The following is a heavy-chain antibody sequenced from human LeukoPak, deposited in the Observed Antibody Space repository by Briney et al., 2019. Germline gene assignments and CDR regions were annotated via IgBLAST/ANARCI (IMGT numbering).Heavy chain of an antibody. CDR3: AREEWLSSFHI. CDR2: IHDSGST. J-gene: IGHJ3*02. D-gene: IGHD6-19*01. Sequence: NPSETLSLTCTVSGGSVSSGSYYWSWIRQPPGKGLEWIGYIHDSGSTNYNPSLKSRVTISADTSKNQFSLKLSSVTAADTAVYYCAREEWLSSFHIWGQGTMVTVSS. V-gene: IGHV4-61*01. CDR1: GGSVSSGSYY.